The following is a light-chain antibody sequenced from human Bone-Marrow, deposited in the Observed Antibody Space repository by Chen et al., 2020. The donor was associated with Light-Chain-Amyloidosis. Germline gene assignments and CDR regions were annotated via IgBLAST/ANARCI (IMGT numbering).Light chain of an antibody. J-gene: IGKJ4*01. Sequence: VVTQSPATLSVSPGERATLSCRASQSVSSNLAWYQQKPGQAPRLLIYGASIRATGIPARFSGSGSGTEFTLTISSLQSEDFALYYCQQYNDWPPLTFGGGTKVEIK. CDR1: QSVSSN. CDR3: QQYNDWPPLT. CDR2: GAS. V-gene: IGKV3-15*01.